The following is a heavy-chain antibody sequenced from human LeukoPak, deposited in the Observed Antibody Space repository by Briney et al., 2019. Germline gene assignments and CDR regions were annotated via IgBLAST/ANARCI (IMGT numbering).Heavy chain of an antibody. D-gene: IGHD3-16*01. CDR1: GGSVSSYY. V-gene: IGHV4-59*02. CDR3: ARDSSPWGTGEFDP. CDR2: IYYSGSGST. J-gene: IGHJ5*02. Sequence: SETLSLTCTVSGGSVSSYYWSWIRQPPGKGLEWIGYIYYSGSGSTNYNPSLKSRVTISVDTSKNQFSLKLSSGTAADTAVYYCARDSSPWGTGEFDPWGQGNLVTVSS.